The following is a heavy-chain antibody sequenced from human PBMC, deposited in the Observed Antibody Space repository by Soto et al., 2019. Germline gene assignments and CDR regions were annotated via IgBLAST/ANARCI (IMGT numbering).Heavy chain of an antibody. CDR2: IIPIFGTA. CDR1: GGTFSSYA. D-gene: IGHD6-13*01. Sequence: ASVKVSFKASGGTFSSYAISLVRQAPGQGLEWMGGIIPIFGTANYAQKFQGRVTITADESTSTAYMELSSLRSEDTAVYYCARSWERESDAFDIWGQGTMVTVSS. V-gene: IGHV1-69*13. CDR3: ARSWERESDAFDI. J-gene: IGHJ3*02.